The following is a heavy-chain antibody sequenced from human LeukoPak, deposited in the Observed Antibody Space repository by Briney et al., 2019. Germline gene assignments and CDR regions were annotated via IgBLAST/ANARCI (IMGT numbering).Heavy chain of an antibody. CDR3: ARDGYYTARWFDP. CDR1: GGSFSGYY. J-gene: IGHJ5*02. V-gene: IGHV4-34*01. Sequence: SETLSLTCAVYGGSFSGYYWSWIRQPPGKGLEWIGEINHSGSTNYNPSLKSRVTISVDTSKNQFSLKLSSVTAADTAVYYRARDGYYTARWFDPWGQGTLVTVSS. D-gene: IGHD2-2*02. CDR2: INHSGST.